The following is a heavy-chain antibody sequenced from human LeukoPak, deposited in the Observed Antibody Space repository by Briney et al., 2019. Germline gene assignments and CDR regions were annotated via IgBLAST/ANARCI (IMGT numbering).Heavy chain of an antibody. Sequence: GGSLRLSCAASGFTFSDYYMSWIRQAPGKGLEWVANIKQDGSKKNYVDSVKGRFTISRDNAKNSLYLQMNSLRAEDTAVYYCATPLDYYDSSGYHQGGDWGQGTLVTVSS. CDR1: GFTFSDYY. V-gene: IGHV3-7*03. CDR3: ATPLDYYDSSGYHQGGD. D-gene: IGHD3-22*01. CDR2: IKQDGSKK. J-gene: IGHJ4*02.